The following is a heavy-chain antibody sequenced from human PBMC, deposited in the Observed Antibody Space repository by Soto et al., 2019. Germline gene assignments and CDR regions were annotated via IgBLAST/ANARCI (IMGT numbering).Heavy chain of an antibody. J-gene: IGHJ4*02. CDR2: ISYDGSDK. CDR3: ARDSPGVTYRAPADY. Sequence: PGGSLRLSCSASGFTFSDRGFHWVRQAPGKGLEWVAVISYDGSDKYYADSVKGRFTISRDNSKKTLYLQMTSLRADDTAVYYCARDSPGVTYRAPADYWGQGTLVTVSS. D-gene: IGHD2-8*01. CDR1: GFTFSDRG. V-gene: IGHV3-30*03.